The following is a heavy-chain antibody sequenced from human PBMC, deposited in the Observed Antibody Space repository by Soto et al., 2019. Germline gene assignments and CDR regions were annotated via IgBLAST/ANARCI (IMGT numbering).Heavy chain of an antibody. V-gene: IGHV3-15*07. CDR2: IKSKTDGGTT. Sequence: GESLKISCAASGFTFSNAWMNWVRQAPGKGLEWVGRIKSKTDGGTTDYAAPVKGRFTISRDDSKNTLYLQMNSLKTEDTAVYYCTTLSITIFGVDLMDVWGQGTTVTVSS. J-gene: IGHJ6*02. D-gene: IGHD3-3*01. CDR3: TTLSITIFGVDLMDV. CDR1: GFTFSNAW.